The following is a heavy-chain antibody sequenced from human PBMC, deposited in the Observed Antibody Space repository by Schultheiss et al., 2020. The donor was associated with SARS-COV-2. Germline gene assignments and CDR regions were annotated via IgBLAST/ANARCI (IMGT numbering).Heavy chain of an antibody. Sequence: SQTLSLTCTVSGGSISTYYWSWIRQSPGKGLEWIGYIYYSGSTNYNPSLKSRVTISVDTSKNQFSLKLSSVTAADTAVYYCARPLGGFIAVLGYWGQGTLVTVSS. CDR2: IYYSGST. D-gene: IGHD6-19*01. CDR3: ARPLGGFIAVLGY. CDR1: GGSISTYY. J-gene: IGHJ4*02. V-gene: IGHV4-59*12.